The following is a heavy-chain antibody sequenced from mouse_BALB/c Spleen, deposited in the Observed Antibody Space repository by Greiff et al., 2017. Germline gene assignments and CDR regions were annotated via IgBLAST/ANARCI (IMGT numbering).Heavy chain of an antibody. CDR2: IYPGNSDT. Sequence: VHVKQSGTVLARPGASVKMSCKASGYTFTSYWMHWVKQRPGQGLEWIGAIYPGNSDTSYNQKFKGKAKLTAVTSTSTAYMELSSLTNEDSAVYYCTREGELGPYFDYWGQGTTLTVSS. J-gene: IGHJ2*01. CDR1: GYTFTSYW. V-gene: IGHV1-5*01. CDR3: TREGELGPYFDY. D-gene: IGHD4-1*01.